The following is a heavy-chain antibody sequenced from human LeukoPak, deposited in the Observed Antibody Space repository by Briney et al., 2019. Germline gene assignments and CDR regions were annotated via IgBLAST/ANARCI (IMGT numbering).Heavy chain of an antibody. CDR2: ISGSGSGGST. CDR1: GFTFSSSA. V-gene: IGHV3-23*01. CDR3: AKDRVVTAIDPEDAFDI. J-gene: IGHJ3*02. D-gene: IGHD2-21*02. Sequence: GGSLRLSCAASGFTFSSSAMSWVRQAPGKGLEWVSSISGSGSGGSTYYADSVKGRFTISRDNSKNTLYLQMNSLRAEDTAVYYCAKDRVVTAIDPEDAFDIWGQGTMVTVSS.